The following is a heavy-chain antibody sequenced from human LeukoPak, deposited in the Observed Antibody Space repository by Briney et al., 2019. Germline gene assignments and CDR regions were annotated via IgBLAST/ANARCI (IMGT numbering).Heavy chain of an antibody. J-gene: IGHJ4*02. D-gene: IGHD3-10*01. CDR3: ARHGVGGSGSYYSFDY. Sequence: LETLSLTCTVSGGSISSYYWSWIRQPPGKGLEWIGYIYTSGSTNYNPSLKSRVTISVDTSKNQFSLKLSSVTAADTAVYYCARHGVGGSGSYYSFDYWGQGTLVTVSS. CDR1: GGSISSYY. V-gene: IGHV4-4*09. CDR2: IYTSGST.